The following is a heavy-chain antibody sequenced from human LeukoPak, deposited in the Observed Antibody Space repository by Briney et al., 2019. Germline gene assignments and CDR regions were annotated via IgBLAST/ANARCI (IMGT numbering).Heavy chain of an antibody. CDR3: ARDLPGEYSSSSRTPPYYYYYMDV. V-gene: IGHV1-69*05. Sequence: ASVKVSCKASGGTFSSYAISWVRQAPGQGLEWMGGIIPIFGTANYAQKFQGRVTITTDESTSTAYMELSSLRSEDTAVYYCARDLPGEYSSSSRTPPYYYYYMDVWGKGATVTVSS. CDR2: IIPIFGTA. CDR1: GGTFSSYA. D-gene: IGHD6-6*01. J-gene: IGHJ6*03.